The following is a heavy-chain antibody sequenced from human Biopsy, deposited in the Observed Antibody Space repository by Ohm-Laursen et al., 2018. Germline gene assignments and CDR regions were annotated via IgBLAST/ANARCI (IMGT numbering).Heavy chain of an antibody. CDR1: GGPIDSYY. V-gene: IGHV4-59*08. J-gene: IGHJ2*01. CDR2: IHYAGHI. CDR3: ARNRVDVVKVTTIGWNFDL. Sequence: SDTLSLTCTVSGGPIDSYYWNWIRQTPGKGLEWIGYIHYAGHIRINPPLNSRATISVDTSKDQFSLKLSSLTAADTAIYYCARNRVDVVKVTTIGWNFDLWGRGTLVTVS. D-gene: IGHD5-12*01.